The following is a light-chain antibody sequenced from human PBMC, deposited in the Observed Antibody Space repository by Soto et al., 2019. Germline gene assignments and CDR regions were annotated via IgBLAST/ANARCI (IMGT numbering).Light chain of an antibody. CDR1: DIGSKG. CDR2: SDT. J-gene: IGLJ2*01. CDR3: QVWDSGSAHVV. V-gene: IGLV3-21*01. Sequence: SYELTQPPSVSVAPGKTASISCGGNDIGSKGVHWYQQKPGQAPVLVIYSDTDLPPVITERFSGSNSANLATLTISRVEAGDDADYYCQVWDSGSAHVVFGGGTKVTVL.